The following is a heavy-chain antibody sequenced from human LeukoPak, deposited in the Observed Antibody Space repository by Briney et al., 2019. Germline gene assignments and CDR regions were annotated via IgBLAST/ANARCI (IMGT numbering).Heavy chain of an antibody. CDR1: GFTFSSYX. CDR3: ARDDYGDDADDAFDI. J-gene: IGHJ3*02. Sequence: TGGSXXLXXAXXGFTFSSYXMNWVRQAPGKGVEWVSYTISSGSTIYYADSVKGRFTISRDKAKNSLYLQMKSLRAEDTAVYYCARDDYGDDADDAFDISGQGTMVTVSS. D-gene: IGHD4-17*01. V-gene: IGHV3-48*03. CDR2: TISSGSTI.